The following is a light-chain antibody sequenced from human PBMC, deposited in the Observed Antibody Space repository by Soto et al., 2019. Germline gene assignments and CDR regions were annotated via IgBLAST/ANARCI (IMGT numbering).Light chain of an antibody. CDR2: DNN. V-gene: IGLV1-40*01. CDR3: QSYDVSRSCLV. J-gene: IGLJ2*01. CDR1: SSNIGAGYD. Sequence: QSALTQPPSVSGAPGQRVTISCTGSSSNIGAGYDVYWFQHLPGTAPKVLIYDNNNRPSGVPDRFSGSKSGTSASLAITGVRDEDDAAYYCQSYDVSRSCLVFGGGTKLTVL.